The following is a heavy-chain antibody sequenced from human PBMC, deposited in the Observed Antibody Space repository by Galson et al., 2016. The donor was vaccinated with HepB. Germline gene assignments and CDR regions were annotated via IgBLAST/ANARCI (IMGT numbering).Heavy chain of an antibody. CDR1: GDSITSYS. Sequence: ETLSLTCTVSGDSITSYSWSWIRQPPGKGLEWIGCIYYSGNMNYKSSLRSRAIISVDTSKNQFSLKLSSVTAADTAVYYCARGDGSVFYYYGMDVWGQGTTVTVSS. CDR2: IYYSGNM. J-gene: IGHJ6*02. V-gene: IGHV4-59*01. CDR3: ARGDGSVFYYYGMDV. D-gene: IGHD3-22*01.